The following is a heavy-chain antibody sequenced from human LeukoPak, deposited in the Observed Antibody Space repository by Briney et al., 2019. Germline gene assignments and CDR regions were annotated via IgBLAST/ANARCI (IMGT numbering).Heavy chain of an antibody. CDR3: ARDYDFWSGPDY. D-gene: IGHD3-3*01. V-gene: IGHV3-30*04. CDR1: GFTFSSYA. Sequence: GGSLRLSCAASGFTFSSYAMHWVRQAPGKGLEWVAVISYDGSNKYYADSVKGRFTISRDNSKNTLYLQMNSLRAEDTAVCYCARDYDFWSGPDYWGQGTLVTVSS. J-gene: IGHJ4*02. CDR2: ISYDGSNK.